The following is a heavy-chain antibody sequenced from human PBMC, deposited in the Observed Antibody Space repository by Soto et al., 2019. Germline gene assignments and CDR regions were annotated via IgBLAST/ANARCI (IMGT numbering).Heavy chain of an antibody. CDR3: TRYPSTKTHYGSGSEPFDY. CDR2: IRSKAYGGTT. V-gene: IGHV3-49*03. D-gene: IGHD3-10*01. CDR1: GFTFGDYA. J-gene: IGHJ4*02. Sequence: HPGGSLRLSCTASGFTFGDYAMSWFRQAPGKGLEWVGFIRSKAYGGTTEYAASVKGRFTISRDDSKSIAYLQMNSLKTEDTAVYYCTRYPSTKTHYGSGSEPFDYWGQGTLVTVSS.